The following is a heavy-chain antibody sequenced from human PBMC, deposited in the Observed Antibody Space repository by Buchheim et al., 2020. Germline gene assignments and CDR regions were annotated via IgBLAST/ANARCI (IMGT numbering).Heavy chain of an antibody. V-gene: IGHV3-23*04. D-gene: IGHD6-6*01. CDR1: GFTFSSYA. J-gene: IGHJ6*02. CDR3: AKETELVPGRWYYYGMDV. Sequence: VQLVESGGGVVQPGRSLRLSCAASGFTFSSYAMSWVRQAPGKGLEWVSAISGSGGSTYYADSVKGRFTISRDNSKNTLYLQMNSLRAEDTAVYYCAKETELVPGRWYYYGMDVWGQGTT. CDR2: ISGSGGST.